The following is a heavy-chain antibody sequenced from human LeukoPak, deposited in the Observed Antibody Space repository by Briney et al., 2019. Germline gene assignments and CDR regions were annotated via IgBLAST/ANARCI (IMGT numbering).Heavy chain of an antibody. CDR3: ARGGTPDYYDSSGYHRWFDP. CDR1: GGSFSGYY. J-gene: IGHJ5*02. CDR2: IYHSGST. V-gene: IGHV4-34*01. Sequence: SETLSLTCAVYGGSFSGYYWSWIRQPPGKGLEWIGYIYHSGSTYYNPSLKSRVTISVDRSKNQFSLKLSSVTAADTAVYYCARGGTPDYYDSSGYHRWFDPWGQGTLVTVSS. D-gene: IGHD3-22*01.